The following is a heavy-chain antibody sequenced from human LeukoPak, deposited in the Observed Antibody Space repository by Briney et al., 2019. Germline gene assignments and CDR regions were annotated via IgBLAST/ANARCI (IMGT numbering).Heavy chain of an antibody. CDR3: AGCSSTSCYYYYMDV. D-gene: IGHD2-2*01. CDR2: MNPNSGNT. CDR1: GYTFTSYD. Sequence: ASVKVSCKASGYTFTSYDINWVRQATGQGLEWMGWMNPNSGNTGYAQKFQGRVTMTRNTSISTAYMELSSLRSEDTAVYYCAGCSSTSCYYYYMDVWGKGTTVTVSS. V-gene: IGHV1-8*01. J-gene: IGHJ6*03.